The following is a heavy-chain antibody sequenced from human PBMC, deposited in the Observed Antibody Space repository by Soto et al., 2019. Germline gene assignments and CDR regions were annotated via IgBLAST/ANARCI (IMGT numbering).Heavy chain of an antibody. CDR1: GFTFSMFA. J-gene: IGHJ5*01. Sequence: GGSLRLSCVVSGFTFSMFAMSWVRQAPGKGLEWISSISGSGGSTYYADSVKGRFTVSRDNSKTTVFLQMNSLRTEDTAVYFCAKERNFWSGTAGFDSWGQGSPVTVSS. CDR2: ISGSGGST. V-gene: IGHV3-23*01. D-gene: IGHD3-3*01. CDR3: AKERNFWSGTAGFDS.